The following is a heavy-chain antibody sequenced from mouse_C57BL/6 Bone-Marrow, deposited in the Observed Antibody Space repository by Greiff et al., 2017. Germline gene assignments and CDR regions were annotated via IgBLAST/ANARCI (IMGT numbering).Heavy chain of an antibody. CDR1: GYAFTNYL. Sequence: QVQLQQSGAELVRPGTSVKVSCKASGYAFTNYLIEWVKQRPGQGLEWIGVINPGSGGTNYNEKFKGKATLTAAKSSSTAYMQLSSLTSEDSAVYFCARKEGAYWGQGTLVTVSA. CDR3: ARKEGAY. V-gene: IGHV1-54*01. J-gene: IGHJ3*01. CDR2: INPGSGGT.